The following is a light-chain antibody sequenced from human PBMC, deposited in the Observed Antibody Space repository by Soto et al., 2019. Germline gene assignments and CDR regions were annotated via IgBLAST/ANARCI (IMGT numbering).Light chain of an antibody. Sequence: QSALTQPASVSGSPGQSITISCTGTSSDVGGYNYVSWYQQHPGKAPKIMIYDVSNRPSGFSTRFSGSKSGNTASLTSSGLQAEDEADYYCSSYSSRSTVVFGGGTQLTVL. CDR1: SSDVGGYNY. J-gene: IGLJ2*01. V-gene: IGLV2-14*01. CDR3: SSYSSRSTVV. CDR2: DVS.